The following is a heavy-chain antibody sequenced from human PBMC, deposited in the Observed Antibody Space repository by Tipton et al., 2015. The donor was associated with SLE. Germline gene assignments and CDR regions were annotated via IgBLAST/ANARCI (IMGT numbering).Heavy chain of an antibody. Sequence: LRLSCAVSGGSIRSGGYSWTWVRQSPGKGLEWIGYVYHGVKTSYNPSLKSRVTISTDKSKNQFSLNLRSVTATGTAVYYCARKGFDAFDIWGQGTMVTVSS. CDR1: GGSIRSGGYS. J-gene: IGHJ3*02. V-gene: IGHV4-30-2*06. CDR3: ARKGFDAFDI. CDR2: VYHGVKT.